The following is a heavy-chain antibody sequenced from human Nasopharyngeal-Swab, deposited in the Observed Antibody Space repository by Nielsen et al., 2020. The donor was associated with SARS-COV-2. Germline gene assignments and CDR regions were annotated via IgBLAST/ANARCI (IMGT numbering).Heavy chain of an antibody. Sequence: GESLKISCSASGFNINSYVMNWVRQAPGKGLEWVAAISGSGDISGSGGSTYYADSVKGRFTISRDNSKNTLSLQMNSLRAEDTAVYYCAKDLRGPYFFWGQGTLVTVSS. J-gene: IGHJ4*02. CDR1: GFNINSYV. V-gene: IGHV3-23*01. CDR2: ISGSGDISGSGGST. D-gene: IGHD2/OR15-2a*01. CDR3: AKDLRGPYFF.